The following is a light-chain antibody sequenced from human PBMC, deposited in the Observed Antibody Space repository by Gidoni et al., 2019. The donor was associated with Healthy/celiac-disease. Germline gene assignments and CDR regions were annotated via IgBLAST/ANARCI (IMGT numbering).Light chain of an antibody. CDR1: QSVSSY. J-gene: IGKJ3*01. V-gene: IGKV3-11*01. CDR3: QQRSNSFT. CDR2: DAS. Sequence: EIVLTQSPSTLSLSHGERATLSCRASQSVSSYLAWYQQKPGQAPRLLIYDASNRATGIPARFSGSGSGTDFTLTIRSLEPEDFAVYYCQQRSNSFTFGPGTKVDIK.